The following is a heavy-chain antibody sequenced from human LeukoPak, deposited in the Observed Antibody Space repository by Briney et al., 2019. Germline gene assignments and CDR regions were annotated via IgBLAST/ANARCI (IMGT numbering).Heavy chain of an antibody. CDR3: AGSQRSSSWYSLPDY. D-gene: IGHD6-13*01. Sequence: PGGSLRLSCAASGFTFSSYSMNWVRQAPGKGLEWVSSISSSSSYIYYADSVKGRFTISRDNAKISLYLQMNSLRAEDTAVYYCAGSQRSSSWYSLPDYWGQGTLVTVSS. V-gene: IGHV3-21*01. J-gene: IGHJ4*02. CDR1: GFTFSSYS. CDR2: ISSSSSYI.